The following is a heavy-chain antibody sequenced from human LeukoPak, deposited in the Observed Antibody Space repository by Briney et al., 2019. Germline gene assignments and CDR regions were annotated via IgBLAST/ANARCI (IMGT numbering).Heavy chain of an antibody. CDR3: ARDGWFGEMPYYFDY. J-gene: IGHJ4*02. CDR2: ISYDGSNK. V-gene: IGHV3-30*04. D-gene: IGHD3-10*01. CDR1: GFTFSSYA. Sequence: GGSLRLSCAASGFTFSSYAMHWVRQTPGKGLDWVAVISYDGSNKYYADSVKGRLTISRDNSKNTLYLQMNSLRAEDTAVYYCARDGWFGEMPYYFDYWGQGTLVTVSS.